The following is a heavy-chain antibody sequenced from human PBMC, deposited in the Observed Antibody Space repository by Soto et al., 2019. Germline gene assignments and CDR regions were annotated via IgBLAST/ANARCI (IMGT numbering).Heavy chain of an antibody. Sequence: KPSETLSLTCTVPGGSISSSSYYWGWIRQPPGKGLEWIGSIYYSGSTYYNPSLKSRVTISVDTSKNQFSLKLSSVTAADTAVYYCARPWFSSGWYYDAFDIWGQGTMVTVSS. CDR3: ARPWFSSGWYYDAFDI. D-gene: IGHD6-19*01. CDR2: IYYSGST. CDR1: GGSISSSSYY. V-gene: IGHV4-39*01. J-gene: IGHJ3*02.